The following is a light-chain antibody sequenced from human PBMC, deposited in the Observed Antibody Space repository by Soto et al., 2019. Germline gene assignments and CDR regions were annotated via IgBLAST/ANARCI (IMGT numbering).Light chain of an antibody. CDR3: SSYTSSSLPV. CDR1: SSDVGGYNY. J-gene: IGLJ7*01. Sequence: QSVLTQPASVSGSPGQSITISCTGTSSDVGGYNYVSWYQQHPGKAPKLMIYEVSNRPSGVSNRFSGSKSGNTASLTISGLQAEDEADYYCSSYTSSSLPVFGGGTQLTVL. V-gene: IGLV2-14*01. CDR2: EVS.